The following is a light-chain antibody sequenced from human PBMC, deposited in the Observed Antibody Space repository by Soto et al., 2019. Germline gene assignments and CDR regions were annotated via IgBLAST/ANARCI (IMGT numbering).Light chain of an antibody. V-gene: IGKV1-5*03. CDR2: KAS. CDR3: QHYSDYSGT. Sequence: DIQMTQSPYTLSASIGDRVTITCRASQTIRTWLAWYQQKPGKAPKLLIYKASILETGVPSRFSGSGSGTEFTLTISSLQPDDFATYHCQHYSDYSGTFCQGTKVEIK. CDR1: QTIRTW. J-gene: IGKJ1*01.